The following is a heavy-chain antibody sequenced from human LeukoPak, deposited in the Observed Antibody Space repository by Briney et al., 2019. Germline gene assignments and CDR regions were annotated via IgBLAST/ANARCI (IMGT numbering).Heavy chain of an antibody. Sequence: SXKVSCKASGGTFISYAISWVRQAPGQGLEWMGRIIPIFGTANYAQKFQGRGTITTDESTSTDYMELSSLRSEDTAVYYCARSGLLWFGELFGARVEDYYYYMDVWGKGTTVTVSS. CDR2: IIPIFGTA. J-gene: IGHJ6*03. D-gene: IGHD3-10*01. V-gene: IGHV1-69*05. CDR3: ARSGLLWFGELFGARVEDYYYYMDV. CDR1: GGTFISYA.